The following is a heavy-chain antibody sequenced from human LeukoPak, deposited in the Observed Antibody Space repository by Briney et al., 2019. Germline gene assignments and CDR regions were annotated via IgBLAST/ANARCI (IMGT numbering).Heavy chain of an antibody. CDR2: INHSGST. V-gene: IGHV4-34*01. CDR3: ARQRGWDNWAFDI. D-gene: IGHD3-22*01. Sequence: SETLSLTCAVYGGSFSGYYWSWIRQPPGKGLEWIGEINHSGSTKYNPSLKSRVTISVDTSKNQFSLKLSSVTAADTAVYYCARQRGWDNWAFDIWGQGTMVTVSS. CDR1: GGSFSGYY. J-gene: IGHJ3*02.